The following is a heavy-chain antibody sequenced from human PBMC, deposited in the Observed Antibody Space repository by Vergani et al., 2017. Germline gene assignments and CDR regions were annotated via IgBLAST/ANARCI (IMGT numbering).Heavy chain of an antibody. CDR2: SSGYNGNT. J-gene: IGHJ4*02. CDR3: ARDGMATINWIDY. D-gene: IGHD5-24*01. CDR1: GYTFTNYG. Sequence: QVQLVQSGAEVKKPGASVKVSCKASGYTFTNYGISWVRQAPGQRLGLMGWSSGYNGNTNYAQKLQGRVTRTKDTSTSTAYMGLRSLGFYDTAVYYCARDGMATINWIDYWGQGTLVSVSS. V-gene: IGHV1-18*01.